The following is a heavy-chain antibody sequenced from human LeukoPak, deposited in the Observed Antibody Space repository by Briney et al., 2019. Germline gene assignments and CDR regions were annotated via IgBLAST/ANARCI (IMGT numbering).Heavy chain of an antibody. J-gene: IGHJ4*02. CDR1: GFTFSSYA. CDR3: ARDRNSQSFDY. D-gene: IGHD1-14*01. Sequence: GGSLRLSCAASGFTFSSYAMHWVRQAPGKRLEWVAVISYDGSNKYYADSVKGRFTISRDNSKNTLYLQMNSLRAEDTAVYYCARDRNSQSFDYWGQGTLVTVSS. CDR2: ISYDGSNK. V-gene: IGHV3-30*04.